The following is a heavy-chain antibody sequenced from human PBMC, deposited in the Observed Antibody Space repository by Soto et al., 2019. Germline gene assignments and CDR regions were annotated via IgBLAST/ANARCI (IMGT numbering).Heavy chain of an antibody. CDR2: INHSGST. J-gene: IGHJ5*02. V-gene: IGHV4-34*01. CDR3: ARGPSRPITIFGVVTHPGYWFDP. D-gene: IGHD3-3*01. CDR1: GGSFSGYY. Sequence: SETLSLTCAVYGGSFSGYYWSWIRQPPGKGLEWIGEINHSGSTNYNPSLKSRVTISVDTSKNQFSLKLSSVTAADTAVYYCARGPSRPITIFGVVTHPGYWFDPWGQGTLVTVSS.